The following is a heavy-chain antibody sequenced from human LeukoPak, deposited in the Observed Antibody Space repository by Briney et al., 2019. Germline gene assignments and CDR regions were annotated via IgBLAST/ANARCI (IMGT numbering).Heavy chain of an antibody. CDR2: IGSSSSYI. V-gene: IGHV3-21*01. Sequence: GGSLRLSCAASGFTFSSYSMNWVRQAPGKGLEWVSSIGSSSSYIYYADSVKGRFTISRDNAKNSLYLQMNSLRAEDTAVYYCASGELLQYFQHWGQGTLVTVSS. CDR1: GFTFSSYS. D-gene: IGHD1-26*01. CDR3: ASGELLQYFQH. J-gene: IGHJ1*01.